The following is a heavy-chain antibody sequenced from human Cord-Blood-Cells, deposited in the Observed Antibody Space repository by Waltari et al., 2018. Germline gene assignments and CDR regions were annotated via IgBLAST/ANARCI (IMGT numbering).Heavy chain of an antibody. J-gene: IGHJ3*02. Sequence: VQLVESGGCLIQPGGSLRLSCAAFGFTVSSTYMRWVRQAPGKGLEWVSVIYSGGSTYYTDSVKGRFTISRDNSKNTLYLQMNSLRAEDTAVYYCARLRALNDAFDIWGQGTMVTVSS. CDR2: IYSGGST. CDR1: GFTVSSTY. V-gene: IGHV3-53*01. CDR3: ARLRALNDAFDI. D-gene: IGHD3-16*01.